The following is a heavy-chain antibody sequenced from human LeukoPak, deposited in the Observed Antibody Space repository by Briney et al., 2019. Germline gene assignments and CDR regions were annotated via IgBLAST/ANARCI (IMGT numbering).Heavy chain of an antibody. CDR2: IYTSGST. V-gene: IGHV4-4*07. D-gene: IGHD3-22*01. Sequence: SETLSLTCTVSGGSISSYYWSWIRQPAGKGLEWIGRIYTSGSTNYNPSLKSRVTMSVDTSKNQFSLKLSSVTAADTAVYYCARAISITMIEYYCDYWGQGTLVTVSS. CDR1: GGSISSYY. CDR3: ARAISITMIEYYCDY. J-gene: IGHJ4*02.